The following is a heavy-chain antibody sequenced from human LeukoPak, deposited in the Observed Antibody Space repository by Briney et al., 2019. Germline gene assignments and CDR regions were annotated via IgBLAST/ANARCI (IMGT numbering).Heavy chain of an antibody. J-gene: IGHJ4*02. CDR3: ARDPYCSSTSCQFDY. CDR2: IYSGGST. D-gene: IGHD2-2*01. CDR1: GLTVSSNY. Sequence: GGSLRLSCAASGLTVSSNYMSWVRQAPGKGLEWVSVIYSGGSTYYADSVKGRFTISRDNSKNTLYLQMNSLRAEDTAVYYCARDPYCSSTSCQFDYWGQGTLVTVSS. V-gene: IGHV3-53*01.